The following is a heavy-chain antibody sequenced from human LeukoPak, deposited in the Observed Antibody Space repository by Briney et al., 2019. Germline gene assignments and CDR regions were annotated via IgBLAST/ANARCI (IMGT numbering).Heavy chain of an antibody. J-gene: IGHJ4*02. CDR3: ARLMYYYDSSGYYLDY. V-gene: IGHV4-61*08. D-gene: IGHD3-22*01. Sequence: PSETLSLTCTVSGGSISSGGYYWSWIRQPPGKGLEWIGYIYYSGSTNYNPSLKSRVTISVDTSKNQFSLKLSSVTAADTAVYYCARLMYYYDSSGYYLDYWGQGTLVTVSS. CDR2: IYYSGST. CDR1: GGSISSGGYY.